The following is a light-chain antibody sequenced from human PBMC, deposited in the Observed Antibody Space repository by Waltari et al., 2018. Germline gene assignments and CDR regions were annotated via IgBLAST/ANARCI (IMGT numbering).Light chain of an antibody. CDR2: AAS. V-gene: IGKV1-9*01. CDR3: QQVNNYPFT. Sequence: DIQLTQSPSFLSASVGDRVTITCRASQDISSSLACYQQKPGQAPKLLIYAASTLQSGVPSRLSGSGSGTEFTLTISSLQPEDFVTYYCQQVNNYPFTFGPGTILDVK. J-gene: IGKJ3*01. CDR1: QDISSS.